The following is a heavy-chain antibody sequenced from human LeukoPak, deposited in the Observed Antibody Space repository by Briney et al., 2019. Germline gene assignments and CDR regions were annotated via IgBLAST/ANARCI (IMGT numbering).Heavy chain of an antibody. V-gene: IGHV3-23*01. CDR1: GFTFSFSA. Sequence: GGSLRLSCEASGFTFSFSAMSWVRQAPGSGLQWVSTIRGSGGSAFYADSVKGRFTISRDNSKNTLYLQMQSLRAEGTAVYFCAKNGHFWRIDYYYYMDVWGKGTTVTVSS. D-gene: IGHD3-3*02. CDR3: AKNGHFWRIDYYYYMDV. J-gene: IGHJ6*03. CDR2: IRGSGGSA.